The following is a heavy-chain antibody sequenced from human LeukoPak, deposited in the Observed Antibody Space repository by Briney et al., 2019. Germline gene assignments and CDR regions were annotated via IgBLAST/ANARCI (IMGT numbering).Heavy chain of an antibody. V-gene: IGHV3-33*01. CDR3: ARRGHNWNYVDY. CDR1: GFTFSSYG. D-gene: IGHD1-7*01. J-gene: IGHJ4*02. Sequence: GGSLRLSCAASGFTFSSYGMHWVRQAPGKGLEWVAVIWYDGSSKYYADSVKGRFTISSDNSKNTLYLQMNSLRAEDTAVYYCARRGHNWNYVDYWGQGTLVTVSS. CDR2: IWYDGSSK.